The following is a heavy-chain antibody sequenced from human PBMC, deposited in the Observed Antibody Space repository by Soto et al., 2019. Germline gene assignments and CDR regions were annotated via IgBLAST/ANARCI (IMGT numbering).Heavy chain of an antibody. CDR2: ISGGGDST. D-gene: IGHD3-22*01. CDR3: AKEGDSSGYYYSKDY. CDR1: GFTFSSYA. Sequence: LRLSCAASGFTFSSYAMSWVRQAPGKGLEWVSGISGGGDSTYYANSVKGRFTISRDNSKNTLYLQMNSLRAEDTAVYYCAKEGDSSGYYYSKDYWGQGTLVTVSS. J-gene: IGHJ4*02. V-gene: IGHV3-23*01.